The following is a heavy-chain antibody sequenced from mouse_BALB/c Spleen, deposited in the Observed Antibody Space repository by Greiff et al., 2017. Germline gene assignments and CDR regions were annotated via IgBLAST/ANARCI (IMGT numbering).Heavy chain of an antibody. CDR3: TRDNTVVAPYFDY. D-gene: IGHD1-1*01. CDR1: GFTFSSYT. CDR2: ISSGGSYT. V-gene: IGHV5-6-4*01. J-gene: IGHJ2*01. Sequence: EVKVVESGGGLVKPGGSLKLSCAASGFTFSSYTMSWVRQTPEKRLEWVATISSGGSYTYYPDSVKGRFTISRDNAKNTLYLQMSSLKSEDTAMYYCTRDNTVVAPYFDYWGQGTTLTVSS.